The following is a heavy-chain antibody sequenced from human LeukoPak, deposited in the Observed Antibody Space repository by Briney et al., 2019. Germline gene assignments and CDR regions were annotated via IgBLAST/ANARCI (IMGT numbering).Heavy chain of an antibody. J-gene: IGHJ4*02. D-gene: IGHD3-22*01. Sequence: GESLQISCKGSGYSFTSYWIGWVRPMPGKGREWMGIIYPGESDTRYSPSFQGQVTISADNSISTAYLQWSSLKASDTAMYYCARHYYYDSSGYYLDYWGQGTLVTVSS. CDR2: IYPGESDT. CDR1: GYSFTSYW. V-gene: IGHV5-51*01. CDR3: ARHYYYDSSGYYLDY.